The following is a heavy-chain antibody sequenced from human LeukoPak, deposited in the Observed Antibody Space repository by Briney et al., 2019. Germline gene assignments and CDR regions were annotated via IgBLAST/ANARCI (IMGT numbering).Heavy chain of an antibody. D-gene: IGHD1-14*01. CDR1: GFTFSDYW. CDR2: IKDDGTDR. J-gene: IGHJ4*02. Sequence: GGSLRLSCTASGFTFSDYWMTWVRQAPGKGLQWVANIKDDGTDRNYVDSVRGRFTISRDNAKNSLFLQMHSLRAEDTALYFCAGGGQTNGYNPYWGQGTLVTVSS. CDR3: AGGGQTNGYNPY. V-gene: IGHV3-7*01.